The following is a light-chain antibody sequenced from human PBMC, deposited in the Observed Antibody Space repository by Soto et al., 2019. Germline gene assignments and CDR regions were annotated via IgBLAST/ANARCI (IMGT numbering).Light chain of an antibody. CDR3: QKYNSAPWT. CDR1: QGISNY. Sequence: DIQMTQSPSSLSASVGDRVTITCRVSQGISNYLAWYQQKSGKVPKLLIYLTSTLPSGVPSRFSGSGSGTDFTLTIISLQPEDVATYYCQKYNSAPWTFGQGTKVEI. J-gene: IGKJ1*01. CDR2: LTS. V-gene: IGKV1-27*01.